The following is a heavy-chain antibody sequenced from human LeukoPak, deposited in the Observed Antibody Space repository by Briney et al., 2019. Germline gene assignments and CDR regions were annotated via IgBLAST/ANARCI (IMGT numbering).Heavy chain of an antibody. D-gene: IGHD6-13*01. V-gene: IGHV4-61*01. CDR1: GVSVSSGSYY. Sequence: SETLSLTCTVSGVSVSSGSYYWSWIRQPPGKGLEWIGYIYYSGSTNYNPSLKSRVTISVDTSKNQFSLKLSSVTAADTAVYYCATAAGSGRDYRGQGTLVTVSS. CDR2: IYYSGST. CDR3: ATAAGSGRDY. J-gene: IGHJ4*02.